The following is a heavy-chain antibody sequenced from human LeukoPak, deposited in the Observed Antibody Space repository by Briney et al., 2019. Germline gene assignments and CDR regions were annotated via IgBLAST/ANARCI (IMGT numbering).Heavy chain of an antibody. CDR1: GFTFDDYA. CDR2: ISWNSGSI. D-gene: IGHD5-18*01. V-gene: IGHV3-9*01. CDR3: ARDSGYSYGYAFDI. Sequence: GRSLRLSCAASGFTFDDYAMHWVRQAPGKGLEWVSGISWNSGSIGYADSVKGRFTISRDNAKNSLYLQMNSLRAEDTAVYYCARDSGYSYGYAFDIWGQGTMVTVSS. J-gene: IGHJ3*02.